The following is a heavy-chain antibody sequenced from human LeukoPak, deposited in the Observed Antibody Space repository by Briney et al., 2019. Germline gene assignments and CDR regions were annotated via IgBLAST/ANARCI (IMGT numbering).Heavy chain of an antibody. Sequence: QPSETLSLTCGVSGGSISSTNWWSWVRQAPGKGLEWLSYISETSDIIYYADSVKGRFTISRDNAKNSLYLQMSSLRHEDTAVYYCARLTRRGYGSGSPSEYWGQGTLVTVFS. V-gene: IGHV3-48*02. CDR2: ISETSDII. CDR1: GGSISSTN. D-gene: IGHD3-10*01. CDR3: ARLTRRGYGSGSPSEY. J-gene: IGHJ4*02.